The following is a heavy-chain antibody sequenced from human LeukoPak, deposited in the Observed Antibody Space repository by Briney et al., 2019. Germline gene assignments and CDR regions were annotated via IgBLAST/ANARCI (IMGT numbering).Heavy chain of an antibody. D-gene: IGHD1-26*01. CDR2: ISSSSSYI. J-gene: IGHJ3*02. Sequence: GGSLRLSCAASGFTFSSYSMNWVRQAPGKGLEWVSPISSSSSYIYYADSVKGRFTISRDNAKNSLYLQMNSLRAEDTAVYYCARGVVGARTSFAFDIWGQGTMVTVSS. V-gene: IGHV3-21*01. CDR1: GFTFSSYS. CDR3: ARGVVGARTSFAFDI.